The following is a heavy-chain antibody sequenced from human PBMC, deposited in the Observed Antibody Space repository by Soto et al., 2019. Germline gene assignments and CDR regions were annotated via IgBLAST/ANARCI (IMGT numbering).Heavy chain of an antibody. V-gene: IGHV3-33*01. CDR3: ARDGAWGAAAEDYYFDY. Sequence: QVQLVESGGGVVQPGRSLRLSCAASGFTFSSYGMHWVRQAPGKGLEWVAVIWYDGSNKYYADSVKGRFTISRDNSKNTPYLQMNSLRAEDTAVYYCARDGAWGAAAEDYYFDYWGQGTLVTVSS. CDR2: IWYDGSNK. CDR1: GFTFSSYG. J-gene: IGHJ4*02. D-gene: IGHD6-13*01.